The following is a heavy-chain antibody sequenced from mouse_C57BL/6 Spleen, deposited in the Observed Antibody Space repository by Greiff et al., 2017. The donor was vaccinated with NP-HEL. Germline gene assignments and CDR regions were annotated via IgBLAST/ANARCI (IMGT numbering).Heavy chain of an antibody. CDR1: GYSITSGYD. J-gene: IGHJ3*01. D-gene: IGHD4-1*01. CDR3: VLGVNAWFAY. Sequence: ESGPGMVKPSQSLSLTCTVTGYSITSGYDWHWIRHFPGNKLEWMGYISYSGSTNYTPSLKSRISITHDTSKNHFFLKLNSVTTEDTATYYCVLGVNAWFAYWGQGTLVTVSA. CDR2: ISYSGST. V-gene: IGHV3-1*01.